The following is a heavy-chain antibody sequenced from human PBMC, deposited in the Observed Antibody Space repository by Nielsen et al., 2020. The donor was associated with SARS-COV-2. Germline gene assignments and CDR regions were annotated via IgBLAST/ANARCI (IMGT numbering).Heavy chain of an antibody. CDR3: ARPPDT. CDR2: ISGGSATI. Sequence: GESLKISCVASGFSFNTYSMNWVRQAPGKGLEWVSYISGGSATIYYADSVKGRFTISRDNVKNSLYLQLSSLSAADTAVYYCARPPDTWGQGTMVAVSS. CDR1: GFSFNTYS. V-gene: IGHV3-48*01. J-gene: IGHJ3*01.